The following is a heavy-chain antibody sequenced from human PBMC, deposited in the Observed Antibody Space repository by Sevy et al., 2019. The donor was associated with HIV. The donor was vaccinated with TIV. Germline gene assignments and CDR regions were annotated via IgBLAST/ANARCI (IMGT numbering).Heavy chain of an antibody. V-gene: IGHV3-21*01. CDR1: GFTFSTYS. CDR3: ARDGARITMVQGVMAYYHGMDV. D-gene: IGHD3-10*01. J-gene: IGHJ6*02. Sequence: GGSLGLSCAASGFTFSTYSMNWVRQAPGKGLEWVSSISSSSNYIYYADSLKGRFTISRDNAKNSLYLQMNSLRADDTAVYYCARDGARITMVQGVMAYYHGMDVWGQGTTVTVSS. CDR2: ISSSSNYI.